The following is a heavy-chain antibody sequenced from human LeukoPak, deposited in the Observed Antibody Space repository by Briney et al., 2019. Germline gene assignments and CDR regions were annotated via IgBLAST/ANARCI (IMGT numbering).Heavy chain of an antibody. CDR2: IRSSSSTI. D-gene: IGHD1-26*01. CDR3: ARLRSPGDFDY. Sequence: PGGSLRLSCAASGFTFSSYSMNWVRQAPGKGLEWVSYIRSSSSTIYYADSVKGRFTISRDNAKNSLYLQMNSLRAEDTAVYYCARLRSPGDFDYWGQGTLVTVSS. CDR1: GFTFSSYS. J-gene: IGHJ4*02. V-gene: IGHV3-48*01.